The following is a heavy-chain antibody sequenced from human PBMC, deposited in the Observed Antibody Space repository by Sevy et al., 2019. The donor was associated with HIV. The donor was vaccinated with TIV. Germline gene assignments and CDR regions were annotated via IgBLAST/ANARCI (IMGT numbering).Heavy chain of an antibody. D-gene: IGHD3-22*01. CDR3: AKEGYYYDSHSSNWFDP. J-gene: IGHJ5*02. V-gene: IGHV3-30*04. CDR2: ISKDGTNK. CDR1: GFNISPYA. Sequence: GGSLRLSCSAFGFNISPYALHWVRQTPGNGLQWLAIISKDGTNKDYADFVKGRFYLSRDNSKNTFYLQMSNLRPEDTAVYYCAKEGYYYDSHSSNWFDPRGHGTLVTVSS.